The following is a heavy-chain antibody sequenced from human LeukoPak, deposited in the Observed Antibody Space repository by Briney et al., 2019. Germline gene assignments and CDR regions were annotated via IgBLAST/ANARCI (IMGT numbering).Heavy chain of an antibody. J-gene: IGHJ4*02. V-gene: IGHV3-23*01. Sequence: GGSLRLSCAASGFTFSSYAMSWVRQAPGKGLEWVSAISTSGDNTYYADSVKGRFTISRDSSKNTLYLQMNSLRAEDTAVYYCAKGPDSSGYYYRRRAFDYWGQGTLVTVSS. CDR2: ISTSGDNT. D-gene: IGHD3-22*01. CDR3: AKGPDSSGYYYRRRAFDY. CDR1: GFTFSSYA.